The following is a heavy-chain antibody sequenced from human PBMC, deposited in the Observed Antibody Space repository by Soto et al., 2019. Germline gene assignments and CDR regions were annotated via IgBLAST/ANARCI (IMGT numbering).Heavy chain of an antibody. Sequence: QVQLVESGGGVVQLGRSLRLSCAASGFTFSSYAMHWVRQAPGKGLEWVAVISYDGSNKYYADSVKGRFTISRDNSKNTLYLQMNSLRAEDTAVYYCARARTSIASYYYGMDVWGQGTTVTVSS. CDR1: GFTFSSYA. D-gene: IGHD6-6*01. CDR2: ISYDGSNK. V-gene: IGHV3-30-3*01. J-gene: IGHJ6*02. CDR3: ARARTSIASYYYGMDV.